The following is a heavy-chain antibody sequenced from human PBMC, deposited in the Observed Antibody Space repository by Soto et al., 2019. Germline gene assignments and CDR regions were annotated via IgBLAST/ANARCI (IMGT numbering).Heavy chain of an antibody. V-gene: IGHV3-30-3*01. D-gene: IGHD3-22*01. CDR3: ARDYYKYYDSSGYYRSPAY. Sequence: QVQLVESGVGVVQPGRSLRLSCAASGFTFSSYAMHWVRQAPGKGLEWVALISYDGSDKDYADSVKGRFTISRDNSRNTLFLQMNSLRAEDTAVYYCARDYYKYYDSSGYYRSPAYWGQGTLVTVSS. CDR2: ISYDGSDK. CDR1: GFTFSSYA. J-gene: IGHJ4*02.